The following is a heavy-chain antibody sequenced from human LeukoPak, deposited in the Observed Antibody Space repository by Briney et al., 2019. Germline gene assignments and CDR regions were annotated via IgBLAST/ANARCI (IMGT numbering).Heavy chain of an antibody. CDR3: ARHVPRGRSDFDC. V-gene: IGHV3-7*01. J-gene: IGHJ4*02. D-gene: IGHD5-12*01. CDR1: GFTFSNHW. CDR2: IDEDGDVK. Sequence: GGSLRLSCAASGFTFSNHWMAWVRQAPGRGPEWVANIDEDGDVKSYAESVKGRFSVSRDNGRTSLYLQMSSLRAEDTAIYYCARHVPRGRSDFDCWGQGVLVTVS.